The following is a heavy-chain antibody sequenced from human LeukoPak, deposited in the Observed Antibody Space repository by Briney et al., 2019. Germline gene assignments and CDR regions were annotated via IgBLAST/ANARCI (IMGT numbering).Heavy chain of an antibody. CDR2: INHSGST. J-gene: IGHJ4*02. CDR1: GGSFSGYY. Sequence: SETLSLTCAVYGGSFSGYYWSWIRQPPGKGLEWIGEINHSGSTNYNPSLKSRVTRSVDTSKNQFSLKLSSVTAADTAVYYCARGRLGSFDYWGQGTLVTVSS. V-gene: IGHV4-34*01. D-gene: IGHD7-27*01. CDR3: ARGRLGSFDY.